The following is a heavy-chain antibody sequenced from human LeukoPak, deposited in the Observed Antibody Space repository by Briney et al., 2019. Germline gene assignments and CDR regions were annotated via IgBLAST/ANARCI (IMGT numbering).Heavy chain of an antibody. V-gene: IGHV4-30-2*01. Sequence: SQTLSLTCTVSGGSISSGGYYWSWIRQPPGKGLEWIGYIYHSGSTYYNPSLKSRVTISVDTSKNQFSLKLSSVTAADTAVYYCARDGEIAAAGVDYWGQGTLVTVSS. CDR3: ARDGEIAAAGVDY. CDR1: GGSISSGGYY. J-gene: IGHJ4*02. CDR2: IYHSGST. D-gene: IGHD6-13*01.